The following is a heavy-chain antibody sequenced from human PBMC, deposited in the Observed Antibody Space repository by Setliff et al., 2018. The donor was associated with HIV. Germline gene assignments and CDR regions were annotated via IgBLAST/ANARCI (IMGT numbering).Heavy chain of an antibody. J-gene: IGHJ4*02. CDR1: GYTFTSHG. V-gene: IGHV1-69*11. D-gene: IGHD3-3*01. Sequence: SVKVSCKASGYTFTSHGISWVRQAPGQGLEWVGSLIPALGEPHYAQSVQGRAAITADDSTHTAYLELVNLRSDDTATFYCGRGTLYGVSDYWGPGTLVTVSS. CDR2: LIPALGEP. CDR3: GRGTLYGVSDY.